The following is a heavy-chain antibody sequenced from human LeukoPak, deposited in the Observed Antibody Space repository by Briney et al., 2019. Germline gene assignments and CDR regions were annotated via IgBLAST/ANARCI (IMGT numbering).Heavy chain of an antibody. J-gene: IGHJ4*02. CDR1: GGSISTYY. V-gene: IGHV4-4*07. CDR3: AIQHPYYGSGSYAYFDY. Sequence: PSETLSLTCSVSGGSISTYYWSWIRQPAGKGLEWIGRIYTSGSTNYNPSLKSRVSISVDTSKNQFSLKLSSVTAADTAVYYCAIQHPYYGSGSYAYFDYWGQGTLVTVSS. D-gene: IGHD3-10*01. CDR2: IYTSGST.